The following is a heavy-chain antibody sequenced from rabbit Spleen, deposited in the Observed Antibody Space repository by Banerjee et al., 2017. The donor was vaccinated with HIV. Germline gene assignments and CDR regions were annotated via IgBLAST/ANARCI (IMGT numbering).Heavy chain of an antibody. V-gene: IGHV1S45*01. CDR3: ARDTGSSFSTYGMDL. Sequence: QEQLVEYGGDLVQPGASLTLTCTASGVSFSVNYWICWVRQAPGKGLEWIACIVVDSSGSTDYASWAKGRFTISKSSSTTVTLQMTSLTVADTATYFCARDTGSSFSTYGMDLWGQGTLVTVS. CDR1: GVSFSVNYW. CDR2: IVVDSSGST. J-gene: IGHJ6*01. D-gene: IGHD8-1*01.